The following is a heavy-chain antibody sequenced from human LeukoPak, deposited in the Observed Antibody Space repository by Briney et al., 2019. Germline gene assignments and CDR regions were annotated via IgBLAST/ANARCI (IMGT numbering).Heavy chain of an antibody. J-gene: IGHJ4*02. V-gene: IGHV3-53*01. Sequence: GGSLRLSCAASGFTFSSYAMSWVRQAPGKGLEWVSVIYSGGSTYYADSVRGRFTISRDSSKNTLYLQMTSLRAEDTAVYYCARDLDYWGQGTLVTVSS. CDR2: IYSGGST. CDR3: ARDLDY. CDR1: GFTFSSYA.